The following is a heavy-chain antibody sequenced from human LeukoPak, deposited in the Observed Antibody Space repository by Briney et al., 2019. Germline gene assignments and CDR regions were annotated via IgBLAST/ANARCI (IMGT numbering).Heavy chain of an antibody. D-gene: IGHD3-22*01. Sequence: ASVKVSCKGSVYTLTSYVINWVRQATGQELEWVGWRNPNSGNTGNAQKFQGRVTMIRNTSISTAYMELSSLRSEKTAVYYCARDGSGYYFYYYYYGMDVWGQGTTVTVSS. CDR3: ARDGSGYYFYYYYYGMDV. CDR2: RNPNSGNT. CDR1: VYTLTSYV. V-gene: IGHV1-8*01. J-gene: IGHJ6*02.